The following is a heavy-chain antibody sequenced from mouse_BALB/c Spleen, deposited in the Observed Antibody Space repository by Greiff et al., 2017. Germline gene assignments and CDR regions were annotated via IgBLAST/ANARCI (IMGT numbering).Heavy chain of an antibody. V-gene: IGHV1-18*01. D-gene: IGHD1-2*01. CDR2: INPYNGGT. J-gene: IGHJ4*01. CDR3: ASHYYGPRAMDY. Sequence: EVQGVESGPELVKPGASMKISCKASGYSFTGYTMNWVKQSHGKNLEWIGLINPYNGGTSYNQKFKGKATLTVDKSSSTAYMELLSLTSEDSAVYYCASHYYGPRAMDYWGQGTSVTVSS. CDR1: GYSFTGYT.